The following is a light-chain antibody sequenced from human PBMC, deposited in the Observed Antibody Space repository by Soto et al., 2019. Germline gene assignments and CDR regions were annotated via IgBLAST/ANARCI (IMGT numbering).Light chain of an antibody. V-gene: IGLV2-8*01. Sequence: QSVLTQPPSASGSPGQSVAISCTGTSRDVGASDYVSWYQQHSGNAPKLLLYEVNKRPSGVPDRFSGSKSGNTASLTVSALQADDEADYYCLSHSGSSNVLGTGTKVTVL. CDR3: LSHSGSSNV. CDR1: SRDVGASDY. J-gene: IGLJ1*01. CDR2: EVN.